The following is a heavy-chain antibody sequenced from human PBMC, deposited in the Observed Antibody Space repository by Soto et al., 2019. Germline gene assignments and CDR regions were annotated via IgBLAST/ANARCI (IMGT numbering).Heavy chain of an antibody. J-gene: IGHJ4*02. CDR2: ISGGGSST. Sequence: GGSLRLSCAASGFTFSGSWMHWVRQAPGKGLVWVSPISGGGSSTYYADSVKGRFTISRDNSKNTLYLQMNSLRAEDTAVYYCAKVVYGDYVFDYWGQGTLVTVSS. CDR3: AKVVYGDYVFDY. D-gene: IGHD4-17*01. V-gene: IGHV3-23*01. CDR1: GFTFSGSW.